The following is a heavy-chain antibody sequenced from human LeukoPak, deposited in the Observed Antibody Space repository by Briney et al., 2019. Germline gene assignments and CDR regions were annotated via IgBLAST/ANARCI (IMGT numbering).Heavy chain of an antibody. CDR3: ARGPSGYHNT. Sequence: GASVKVSCKASGYTFITYYIHWVRQAPGQGLEWMGIITPSDGSTNYAQRFQDRVTMTRDTSTSTVYMQLSSLRSEDTAVYYCARGPSGYHNTGGQGTLVTVSS. CDR1: GYTFITYY. J-gene: IGHJ4*02. V-gene: IGHV1-46*01. CDR2: ITPSDGST. D-gene: IGHD5-12*01.